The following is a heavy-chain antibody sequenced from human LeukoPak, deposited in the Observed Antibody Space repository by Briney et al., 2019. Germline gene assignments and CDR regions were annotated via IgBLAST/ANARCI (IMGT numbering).Heavy chain of an antibody. J-gene: IGHJ4*02. CDR1: GXSISSYY. CDR3: ARGDTGYSSSSY. Sequence: SETLSLTCTVSGXSISSYYWSWIRQPPGKGREWIGYIYYSGTNYNPSLNSRVTISLDTSKNQFSLKVNSVTAADTAVYYCARGDTGYSSSSYWGQGTLVTVSS. D-gene: IGHD6-13*01. V-gene: IGHV4-59*01. CDR2: IYYSGT.